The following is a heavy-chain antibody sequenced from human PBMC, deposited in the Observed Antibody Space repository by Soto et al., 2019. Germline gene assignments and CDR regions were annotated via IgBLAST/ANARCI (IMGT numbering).Heavy chain of an antibody. CDR2: INPSGGST. CDR1: GYTFTSYY. Sequence: ASVKVSCKASGYTFTSYYMHWVRQAPGQGLEWMGIINPSGGSTSYAQNFQGRVTMTSDTPTSTAYMELRSLRSDDTAFYYCVRDEISSAGLDPWGQGTLVTVSS. V-gene: IGHV1-46*01. J-gene: IGHJ5*02. CDR3: VRDEISSAGLDP.